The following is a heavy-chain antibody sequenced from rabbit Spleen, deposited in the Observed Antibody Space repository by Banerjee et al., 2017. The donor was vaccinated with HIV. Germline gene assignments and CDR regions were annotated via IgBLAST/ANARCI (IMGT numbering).Heavy chain of an antibody. D-gene: IGHD7-1*01. CDR1: GFSFSNNYY. CDR3: VRDGDGTNVFWYFNF. CDR2: IHTRSGGSI. V-gene: IGHV1S45*01. Sequence: QQQLEESGGGLVKPGGSLTVTCTASGFSFSNNYYMCWVRQAPGKGLEWIGCIHTRSGGSIYYATWAKGRFTISKTSPTTVTLQMTSLTAADTATYFCVRDGDGTNVFWYFNFWGQGTLVTV. J-gene: IGHJ4*01.